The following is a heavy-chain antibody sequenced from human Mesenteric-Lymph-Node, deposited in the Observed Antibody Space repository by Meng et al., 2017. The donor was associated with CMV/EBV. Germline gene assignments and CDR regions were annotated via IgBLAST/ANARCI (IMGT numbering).Heavy chain of an antibody. V-gene: IGHV3-53*01. CDR1: GFSVSANY. D-gene: IGHD1-20*01. J-gene: IGHJ4*02. CDR2: IRGDEST. CDR3: ARACRLMYNCYLDS. Sequence: GGSLRLSCAASGFSVSANYMTWVRQAPGKGLEWVSLIRGDESTSYADSVQGRFTISRDNSKNTVYLQMNSLRAEDTAVYYCARACRLMYNCYLDSWGQGIQVTVSS.